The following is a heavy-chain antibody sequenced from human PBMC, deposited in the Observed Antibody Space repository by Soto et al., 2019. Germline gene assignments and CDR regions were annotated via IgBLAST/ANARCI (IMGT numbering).Heavy chain of an antibody. CDR3: AREDDGGDRDYYGLDV. D-gene: IGHD2-21*02. V-gene: IGHV4-30-4*01. CDR2: IHYTGSI. CDR1: GGSIKIDHDH. J-gene: IGHJ6*02. Sequence: SEPLSLTSTVSGGSIKIDHDHWTLIRQTPGKGLEWIGYIHYTGSISYNPSLQSRLTISVDTSKNQFSLKLTSVTAADTAVYFCAREDDGGDRDYYGLDVWGQGTTVTVSS.